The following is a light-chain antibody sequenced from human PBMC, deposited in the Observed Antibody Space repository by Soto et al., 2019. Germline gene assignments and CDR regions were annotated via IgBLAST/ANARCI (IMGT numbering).Light chain of an antibody. J-gene: IGKJ5*01. Sequence: DIQMTQSPSSLSASVGDRVTITCRASQSISGYLNWYQQKPGKAPNLLIYAASSLQSGVPSRFSGSGSGTDFTLTINSLHPEDFATYYCQQSDSTPITFGQGTRLEIK. CDR1: QSISGY. CDR3: QQSDSTPIT. CDR2: AAS. V-gene: IGKV1-39*01.